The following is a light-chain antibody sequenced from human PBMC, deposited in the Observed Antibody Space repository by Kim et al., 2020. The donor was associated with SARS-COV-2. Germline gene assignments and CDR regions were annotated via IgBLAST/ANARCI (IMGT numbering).Light chain of an antibody. CDR2: LNSDGSH. CDR3: QTWGTGIVV. CDR1: SGHGSYA. V-gene: IGLV4-69*01. J-gene: IGLJ2*01. Sequence: SVKRTCTLSSGHGSYAIAWHQQQPEKGPRYLMKLNSDGSHSKGDGIPDRFSGSSSGAERYLTISSLQSEDEADYYCQTWGTGIVVFGGGTQLTVL.